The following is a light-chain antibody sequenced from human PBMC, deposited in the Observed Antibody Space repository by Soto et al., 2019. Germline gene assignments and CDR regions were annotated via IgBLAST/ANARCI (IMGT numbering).Light chain of an antibody. Sequence: EFVLTQSPCTLSLSPGERATLSCRASQTVRNNYLAWYQQKPGQAPRLLIYDASSRATGIPDRCSGGGSGTDFTLTISRLEPEDFVVFYCQQFSSYPLTFGGGTQVHI. CDR2: DAS. J-gene: IGKJ4*01. CDR3: QQFSSYPLT. V-gene: IGKV3-20*01. CDR1: QTVRNNY.